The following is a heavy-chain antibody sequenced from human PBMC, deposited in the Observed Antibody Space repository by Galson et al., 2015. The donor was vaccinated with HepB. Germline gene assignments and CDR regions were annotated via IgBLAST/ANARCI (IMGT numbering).Heavy chain of an antibody. CDR2: ISSSGGTI. CDR3: ASHELGFLYYYYGMDV. V-gene: IGHV3-11*01. Sequence: SLRLSCAASGFTFSDYYMSWIRQAPGKGLEWVSYISSSGGTIYYADSVKGRFTISRDNAKNSLYLQMNSLRAEDTAVYYCASHELGFLYYYYGMDVWGQGTTVTVSS. D-gene: IGHD3-16*01. CDR1: GFTFSDYY. J-gene: IGHJ6*02.